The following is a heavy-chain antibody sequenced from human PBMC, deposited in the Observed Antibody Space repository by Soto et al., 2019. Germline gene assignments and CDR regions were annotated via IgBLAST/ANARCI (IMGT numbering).Heavy chain of an antibody. V-gene: IGHV1-69*02. CDR3: ARGAGVSSWSLDGMDV. Sequence: QVQLVQSGAEVKKPGSSVKVSCKASGGTFSSYTNSWVRQAPGQGLEWMGRIIPILGIANYAQKFQGRVTITXIKXTXIAYRELSSRRSEDTAVYYCARGAGVSSWSLDGMDVWGQGTTVTVSS. CDR2: IIPILGIA. CDR1: GGTFSSYT. D-gene: IGHD6-13*01. J-gene: IGHJ6*02.